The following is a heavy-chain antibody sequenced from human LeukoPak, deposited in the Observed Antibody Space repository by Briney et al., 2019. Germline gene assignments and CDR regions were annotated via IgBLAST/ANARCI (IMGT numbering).Heavy chain of an antibody. CDR1: GFTFLSYW. Sequence: GGSLRLSCAASGFTFLSYWMSWVRQAPGKGLEWVANIKQDGSEKYYVDSVKGRFTISRDNAKNSLYLQMNSLRAEDTAVYYCARKSASGNYPLDYWGQGTLVTVSS. J-gene: IGHJ4*02. CDR2: IKQDGSEK. D-gene: IGHD3-10*01. V-gene: IGHV3-7*01. CDR3: ARKSASGNYPLDY.